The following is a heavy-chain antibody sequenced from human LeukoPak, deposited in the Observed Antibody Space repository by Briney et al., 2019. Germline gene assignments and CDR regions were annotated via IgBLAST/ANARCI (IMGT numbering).Heavy chain of an antibody. D-gene: IGHD1-26*01. CDR2: IYYSGST. CDR3: ARLLIPPWGYYYYYMDV. J-gene: IGHJ6*03. V-gene: IGHV4-59*12. Sequence: SETLSLTCTVSGGSISGYYWSWIRQPPGKGLEWIGYIYYSGSTNYNPSLKSRVTISVDTSKNQFSLKLSSVTAADTAVYYCARLLIPPWGYYYYYMDVWGKGTTVTVSS. CDR1: GGSISGYY.